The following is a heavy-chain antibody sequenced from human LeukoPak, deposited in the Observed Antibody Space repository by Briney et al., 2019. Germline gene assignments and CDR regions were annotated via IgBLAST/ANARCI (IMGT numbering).Heavy chain of an antibody. CDR1: GGSISSSGYY. D-gene: IGHD6-13*01. V-gene: IGHV4-61*05. Sequence: SETLSLTCTVSGGSISSSGYYWSWIRQPPGKGLEWIGYIYYSGSTNYNPSLKSRVTISVDTSKNQFSLKLSSVTAADTAVYYCARQGYSSSRHREYFQHWGQGTLVTVSS. CDR3: ARQGYSSSRHREYFQH. J-gene: IGHJ1*01. CDR2: IYYSGST.